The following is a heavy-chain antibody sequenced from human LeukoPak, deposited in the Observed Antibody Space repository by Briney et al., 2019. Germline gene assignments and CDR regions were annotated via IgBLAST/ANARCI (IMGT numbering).Heavy chain of an antibody. CDR3: ARAAGSGLIDY. V-gene: IGHV4-59*01. Sequence: SETLSLTCTVSGGSISSYYWNWIRQPPGKGLEWIGYIYYSGSTNYNPSLKSQVTISVDTSKNQFSLNLTSVTAADTALYFCARAAGSGLIDYWGQGILVIVSS. J-gene: IGHJ4*02. CDR2: IYYSGST. D-gene: IGHD6-19*01. CDR1: GGSISSYY.